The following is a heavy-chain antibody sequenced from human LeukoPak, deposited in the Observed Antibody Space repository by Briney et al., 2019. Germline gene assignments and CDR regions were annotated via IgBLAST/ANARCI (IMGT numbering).Heavy chain of an antibody. J-gene: IGHJ3*02. CDR3: ARDRRRYYDSRDAFDI. Sequence: GSLRLSCAASGFTFSSYGMHWVRQAPGKGLEWVAVIWYDGSNKYYADSVKGRFTISRDNSKNTLYLQMNSLRAEDTAVYYCARDRRRYYDSRDAFDIWGQGTMVTVSS. D-gene: IGHD3-22*01. CDR2: IWYDGSNK. CDR1: GFTFSSYG. V-gene: IGHV3-33*01.